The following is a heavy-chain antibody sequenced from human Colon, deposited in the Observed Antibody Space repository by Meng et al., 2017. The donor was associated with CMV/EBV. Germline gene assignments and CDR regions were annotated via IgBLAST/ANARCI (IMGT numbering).Heavy chain of an antibody. D-gene: IGHD7-27*01. J-gene: IGHJ4*02. CDR3: ASDYGNWGY. CDR2: ISPSGST. CDR1: GFTFSSYG. Sequence: GGSLRLSCAASGFTFSSYGMNWVRQAPGKGLEWVSYISPSGSTNYADSVKGRFTISRDNACLYLQMNSLRADDTAVYFCASDYGNWGYWGQGTLVTVSS. V-gene: IGHV3-48*04.